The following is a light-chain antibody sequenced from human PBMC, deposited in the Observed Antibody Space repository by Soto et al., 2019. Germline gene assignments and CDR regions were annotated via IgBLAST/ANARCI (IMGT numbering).Light chain of an antibody. J-gene: IGKJ1*01. CDR3: QHYNNWPPWA. Sequence: EIVMTQSPASLSVSPGGRATLSCRARQSVTNNLAWYQQKPGQAPRLLIYGASARATGIPARFSGSGSETELTLTLSSLQSEDSAVYYCQHYNNWPPWAFGQGTKVEIK. CDR1: QSVTNN. CDR2: GAS. V-gene: IGKV3-15*01.